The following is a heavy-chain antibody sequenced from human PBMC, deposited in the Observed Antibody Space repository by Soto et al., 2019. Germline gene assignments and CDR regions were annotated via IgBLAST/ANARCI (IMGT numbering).Heavy chain of an antibody. CDR1: GFTFSNYA. J-gene: IGHJ4*02. CDR2: LSGSGSST. Sequence: EVQLLESGGGLVQHGGSLRLSCTASGFTFSNYAMNWVRQAPGKGLEWVSTLSGSGSSTYYADSVKGRFTISRDNSKNTLYLQMNNLRAEDTATYYCAKVPLKPQVFDYWGQGTLVTVSS. CDR3: AKVPLKPQVFDY. V-gene: IGHV3-23*01.